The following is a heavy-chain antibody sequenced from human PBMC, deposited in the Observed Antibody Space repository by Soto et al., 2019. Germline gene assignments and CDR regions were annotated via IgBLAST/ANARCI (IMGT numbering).Heavy chain of an antibody. Sequence: GGSLRLSCAASGFTFSSYSMNWVRQAPGKGLEWVSYISSSSSTIYYADSVKGRFTISRDNAKNSLYLQMNSLRAEDTAVYYCARDTSSLPRHLNDAFDIWGQGTMVTVSS. J-gene: IGHJ3*02. CDR2: ISSSSSTI. D-gene: IGHD6-6*01. CDR1: GFTFSSYS. CDR3: ARDTSSLPRHLNDAFDI. V-gene: IGHV3-48*01.